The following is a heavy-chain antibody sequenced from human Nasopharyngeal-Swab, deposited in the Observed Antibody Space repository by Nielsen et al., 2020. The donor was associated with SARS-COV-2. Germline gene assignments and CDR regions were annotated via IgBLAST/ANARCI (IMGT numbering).Heavy chain of an antibody. CDR1: GFTFSNAW. CDR2: IKSKTDGGTT. D-gene: IGHD3-10*01. V-gene: IGHV3-15*01. Sequence: GGSLRLSCAASGFTFSNAWMSWVRQAPGKGLEWVGRIKSKTDGGTTDYAAPVKGRFTISRDDSKNTLYLQMNSLKTEDTAVYYCTTDLMVRGVFPLLYYYGMDVWGQGTTVTVSS. CDR3: TTDLMVRGVFPLLYYYGMDV. J-gene: IGHJ6*02.